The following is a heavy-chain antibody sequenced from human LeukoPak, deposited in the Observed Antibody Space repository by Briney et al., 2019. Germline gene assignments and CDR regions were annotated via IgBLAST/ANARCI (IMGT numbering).Heavy chain of an antibody. CDR3: ARGGVQNLNYDILTGPIQY. J-gene: IGHJ4*02. CDR1: GGTFSSYA. V-gene: IGHV1-69*06. CDR2: IIPIFGTA. Sequence: SVKVSCKASGGTFSSYAISWVRQAPGQGLEWMGGIIPIFGTANYAQKFQGRVTITADKSTSTAYKELSSLRSEDTAVYYCARGGVQNLNYDILTGPIQYWGQGTLVTVSS. D-gene: IGHD3-9*01.